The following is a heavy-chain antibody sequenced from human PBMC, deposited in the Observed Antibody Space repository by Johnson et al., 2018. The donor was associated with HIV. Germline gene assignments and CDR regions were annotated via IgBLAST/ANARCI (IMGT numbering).Heavy chain of an antibody. D-gene: IGHD2-2*01. J-gene: IGHJ3*02. CDR3: ARGIQPDAFDI. V-gene: IGHV3-49*03. Sequence: EVQLVESGGGLVQPGGSLRLSCTASGFTFGDYAMSWFRQAPGKGLEWVGFIRSKAYGGTTEYAASVKGRFTISRDNSKNTVYLQMNSLRAEDTAVYYCARGIQPDAFDIWGQGTMVTVSS. CDR1: GFTFGDYA. CDR2: IRSKAYGGTT.